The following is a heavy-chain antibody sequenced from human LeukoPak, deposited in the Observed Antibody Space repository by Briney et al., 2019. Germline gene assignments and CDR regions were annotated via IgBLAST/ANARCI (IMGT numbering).Heavy chain of an antibody. CDR1: GFTFKTYT. Sequence: GSLRLSCAASGFTFKTYTMHWVRQAPGMGLEWVSSISSSSSYIFYADSVKGRFTISRDNSKNTLYLQMNSLRAEDTAVYYCAKSAPGIRTYWGQGTLVTVSS. D-gene: IGHD3-10*01. CDR3: AKSAPGIRTY. CDR2: ISSSSSYI. V-gene: IGHV3-21*04. J-gene: IGHJ4*02.